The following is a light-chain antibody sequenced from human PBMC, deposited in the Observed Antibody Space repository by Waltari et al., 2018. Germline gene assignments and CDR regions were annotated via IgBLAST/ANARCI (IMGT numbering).Light chain of an antibody. Sequence: QSALTQPRSVSGSPGQSVTISCTGTNSDVGANNFVSWYKHHPDKAPKLIIYDINKRPSGVPDRFSGSKSGNTASRTISGLQAEDEADYYCCSCVGRNIYWVFGGGTKLTVL. CDR2: DIN. V-gene: IGLV2-11*01. CDR1: NSDVGANNF. J-gene: IGLJ3*02. CDR3: CSCVGRNIYWV.